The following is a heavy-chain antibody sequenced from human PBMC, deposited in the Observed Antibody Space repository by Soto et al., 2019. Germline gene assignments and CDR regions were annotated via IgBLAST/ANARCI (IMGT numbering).Heavy chain of an antibody. D-gene: IGHD6-13*01. Sequence: ASVKVSCKASGGTFSSYAISWVRQATGQGLEWMGWMNPNSGNTGYAQKFQGRVTMTRNTSISTAYMELSSLRSEDTAVYYCARVDGSSSYWGQGTMVTVSS. V-gene: IGHV1-8*02. CDR2: MNPNSGNT. CDR1: GGTFSSYA. CDR3: ARVDGSSSY. J-gene: IGHJ3*01.